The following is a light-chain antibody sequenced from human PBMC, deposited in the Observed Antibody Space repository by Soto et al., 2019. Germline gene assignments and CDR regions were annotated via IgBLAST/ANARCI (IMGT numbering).Light chain of an antibody. Sequence: DIVMTQSPDSLAVSLGERATINCKSSQSVLYSSNNKNYLAWYQQKPGQPPKLLIYWASTRESGVPDRFSGSGSGTDFTLTISSLQAEDVAVYYCQPYYSTLALTFGGGTKVDIK. J-gene: IGKJ4*01. CDR2: WAS. V-gene: IGKV4-1*01. CDR3: QPYYSTLALT. CDR1: QSVLYSSNNKNY.